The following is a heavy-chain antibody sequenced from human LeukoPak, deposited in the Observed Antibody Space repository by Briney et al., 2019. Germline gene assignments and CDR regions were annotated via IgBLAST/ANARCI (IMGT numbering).Heavy chain of an antibody. CDR3: ARETGYSSSWYYFDY. CDR1: GFTFGSYS. J-gene: IGHJ4*02. Sequence: PGGSLRLSCAASGFTFGSYSMNWVRQAPGEGLEWVSYISSSSSTIYYADSVKGRFTISRDNAKNSLYLQMNSLRAEDTAVYYRARETGYSSSWYYFDYWGQGTLVTVSS. D-gene: IGHD6-13*01. CDR2: ISSSSSTI. V-gene: IGHV3-48*04.